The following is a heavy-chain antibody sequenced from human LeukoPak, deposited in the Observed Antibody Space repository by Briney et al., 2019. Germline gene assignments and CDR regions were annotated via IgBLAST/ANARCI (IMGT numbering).Heavy chain of an antibody. CDR2: IHHSGNT. CDR1: GGSANRGSFY. D-gene: IGHD3-22*01. V-gene: IGHV4-39*01. J-gene: IGHJ4*02. CDR3: ARHEGSYYDKSGYTFDR. Sequence: SETLSLTCTVSGGSANRGSFYWAWVRQPPGKGLEWIGGIHHSGNTYYNPSLKSRITISIDTSQNQFSLNLSSVTATDRAVHYCARHEGSYYDKSGYTFDRWGQGTLVIVSS.